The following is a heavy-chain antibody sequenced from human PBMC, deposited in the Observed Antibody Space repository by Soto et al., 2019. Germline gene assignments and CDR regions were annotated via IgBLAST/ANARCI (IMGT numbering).Heavy chain of an antibody. D-gene: IGHD2-15*01. CDR3: ATDCSGFDP. V-gene: IGHV1-69*13. CDR1: GATLRSFA. J-gene: IGHJ5*02. CDR2: ITPIFGTT. Sequence: SVKVSCKASGATLRSFAIAWVRQTPGHGLEWMGGITPIFGTTSYAQKFQGRLTISADDSTTTAYMDLTSLTSEDTAVYSCATDCSGFDPWGQGTLVTVSS.